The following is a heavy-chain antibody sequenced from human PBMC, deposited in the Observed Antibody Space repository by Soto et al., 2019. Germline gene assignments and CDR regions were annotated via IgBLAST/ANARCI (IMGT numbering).Heavy chain of an antibody. Sequence: ASVKVSCKASGYTFTSYGISWVRQAPGQGLEWMGWISAYNGNTNYAQKLQGRVTMTTDTSTSTAYMELRSLRSDDTAVYYCARDKRVNCSGGTCSSFVPGFDPWGQGTLVPVSS. CDR3: ARDKRVNCSGGTCSSFVPGFDP. CDR2: ISAYNGNT. J-gene: IGHJ5*02. D-gene: IGHD2-15*01. V-gene: IGHV1-18*01. CDR1: GYTFTSYG.